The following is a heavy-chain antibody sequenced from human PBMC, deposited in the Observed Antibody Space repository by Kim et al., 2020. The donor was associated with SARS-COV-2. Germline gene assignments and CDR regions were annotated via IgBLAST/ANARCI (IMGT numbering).Heavy chain of an antibody. J-gene: IGHJ4*02. V-gene: IGHV3-30*04. CDR3: ARDIGVRGVIISLLGY. CDR2: TSYDGSNK. Sequence: GGSLRLSCAASGFTFSSYAMHWVRQAPGKGLEWVAVTSYDGSNKYYADSVKGRFTISRDNSKNTLYLQMNSLRAEDTAVYYCARDIGVRGVIISLLGYWGQGTLVTVSS. CDR1: GFTFSSYA. D-gene: IGHD3-10*01.